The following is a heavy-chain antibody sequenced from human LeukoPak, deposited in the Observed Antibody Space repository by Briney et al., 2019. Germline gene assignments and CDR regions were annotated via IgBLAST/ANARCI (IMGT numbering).Heavy chain of an antibody. CDR2: IYWDDDK. V-gene: IGHV2-5*02. J-gene: IGHJ4*02. CDR3: AHRRGGYNWNHGDSDY. Sequence: SGPTLVNPTQALALTCTFSGFSLSTTGVGVGWIRQSPGKALEWLALIYWDDDKRYSPSLKNRLTITKDASKNLVVLTMTNVDPVDTATYYCAHRRGGYNWNHGDSDYWGQGTLVTVSS. D-gene: IGHD1-14*01. CDR1: GFSLSTTGVG.